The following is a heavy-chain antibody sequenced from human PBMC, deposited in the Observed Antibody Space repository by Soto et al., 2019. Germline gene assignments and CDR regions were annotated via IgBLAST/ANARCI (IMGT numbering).Heavy chain of an antibody. Sequence: QVQLVESGGGVVQPGRSLRLSCAASGFTFSSYGMHWVRQAPGKGLEWVAVTWYDGSNKYYADSVKSRFTISRDNSKNTLYLQMNSLRAEDTAVYYCARDHYDILSGPHYYFDYWGQGTLVTVSS. J-gene: IGHJ4*02. D-gene: IGHD3-9*01. CDR1: GFTFSSYG. CDR2: TWYDGSNK. V-gene: IGHV3-33*01. CDR3: ARDHYDILSGPHYYFDY.